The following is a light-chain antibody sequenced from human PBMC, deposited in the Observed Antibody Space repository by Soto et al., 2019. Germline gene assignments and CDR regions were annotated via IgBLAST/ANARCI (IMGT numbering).Light chain of an antibody. CDR2: DAS. CDR3: QQYDSSPIT. Sequence: PSSLSVSVGDSVTITGQASQGISKYLNWYQQKPGKAPKLLIYDASNLETGVPSRFSGSGSGTDFTFTISRLEPEDFAVYYCQQYDSSPITFGQGTRLEI. CDR1: QGISKY. J-gene: IGKJ5*01. V-gene: IGKV1-33*01.